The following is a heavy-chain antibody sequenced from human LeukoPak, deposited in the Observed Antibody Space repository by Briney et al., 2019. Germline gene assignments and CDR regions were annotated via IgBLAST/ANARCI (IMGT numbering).Heavy chain of an antibody. Sequence: PGGSLRLSCAASGFTVSSNYMSWVRQAPGKGLEWVSVIYSGGSTYYADSVKGRFTISRDNSKNTLYLQMNSLKAEDTAVYYCAREQSSGWFDPWGQGTLVTVSS. CDR2: IYSGGST. CDR1: GFTVSSNY. J-gene: IGHJ5*02. CDR3: AREQSSGWFDP. V-gene: IGHV3-53*01.